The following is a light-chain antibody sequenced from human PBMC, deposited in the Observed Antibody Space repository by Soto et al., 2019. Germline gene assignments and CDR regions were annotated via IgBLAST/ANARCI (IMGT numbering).Light chain of an antibody. J-gene: IGKJ5*01. CDR2: NAS. CDR3: QQRSNWPPIT. CDR1: QSVSTF. Sequence: EIVLTPSPATLSLSPGERAILSCRASQSVSTFLAWFQQKPGQPPRLLIYNASNRTTGIPARFSGSGSGTDFTLTISSLEPEDFAVYYCQQRSNWPPITFGQGTRLEIK. V-gene: IGKV3-11*01.